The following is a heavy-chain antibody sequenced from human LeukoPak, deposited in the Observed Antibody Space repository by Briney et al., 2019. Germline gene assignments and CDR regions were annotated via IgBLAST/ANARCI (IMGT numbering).Heavy chain of an antibody. CDR2: INPNSGGT. J-gene: IGHJ4*02. D-gene: IGHD3-10*01. Sequence: ASVKVSCKATGYTFTGYYMHWVRQAPGQGLEWMGWINPNSGGTNYAQKFQGRVTMTRDTSISTAYMELSRLRSDDTAVYYCARDVGFGEFSHYYYFFYWGQGTLVTVSS. CDR1: GYTFTGYY. CDR3: ARDVGFGEFSHYYYFFY. V-gene: IGHV1-2*02.